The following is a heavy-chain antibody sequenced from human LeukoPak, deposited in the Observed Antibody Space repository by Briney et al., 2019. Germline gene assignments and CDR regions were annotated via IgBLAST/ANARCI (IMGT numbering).Heavy chain of an antibody. CDR1: GFTFNNYW. J-gene: IGHJ4*02. D-gene: IGHD2-21*02. CDR3: ARSPGTATRTYYFDY. V-gene: IGHV3-21*01. Sequence: GGSLRLSCAASGFTFNNYWMSWVRQAPGKGLEWVSSISSSSSYIYYADSVKGRFTISRDNAKNSLYLQMNSLRAEDTAVYYCARSPGTATRTYYFDYWGQGTLVTVSS. CDR2: ISSSSSYI.